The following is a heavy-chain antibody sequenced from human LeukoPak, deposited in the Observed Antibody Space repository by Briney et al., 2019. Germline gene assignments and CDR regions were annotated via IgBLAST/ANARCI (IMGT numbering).Heavy chain of an antibody. V-gene: IGHV1-69*04. CDR3: AGETYYYDSSGYFDDY. CDR2: IIPILGVA. Sequence: SVKVSCKASGGTFSSYAISWVRQAPGQGLEWMGRIIPILGVANYAQKFQGRVTITADKSTSTAYMELSSLRSEDTAVYYCAGETYYYDSSGYFDDYWGQGTLVTVSS. D-gene: IGHD3-22*01. J-gene: IGHJ4*02. CDR1: GGTFSSYA.